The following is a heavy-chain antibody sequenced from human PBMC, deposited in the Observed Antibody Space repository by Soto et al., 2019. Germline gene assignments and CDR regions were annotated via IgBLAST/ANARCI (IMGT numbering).Heavy chain of an antibody. J-gene: IGHJ4*02. V-gene: IGHV2-5*02. CDR1: GFSLSTSGVG. D-gene: IGHD3-9*01. CDR3: AHCYYDVVTGYYSQDTFDS. CDR2: IYWDDDK. Sequence: ITLKESGPTLMEPSQTLTLTCTFSGFSLSTSGVGVGWIRQPPGKALEWLAFIYWDDDKRYSPSLKSRLTITQDTSKNQVVLTMINIVPVNTAAYYCAHCYYDVVTGYYSQDTFDSWGQGTLVTVSS.